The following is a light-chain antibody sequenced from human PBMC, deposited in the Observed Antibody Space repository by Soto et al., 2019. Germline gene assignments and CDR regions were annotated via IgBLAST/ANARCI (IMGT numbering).Light chain of an antibody. V-gene: IGKV3-11*01. J-gene: IGKJ2*01. CDR2: GAF. CDR3: QQYSFSTRYT. Sequence: EIVLTQSPATLSLSPGDRATLSCRASPSVPNFLAWYQQKPGQAPRLLIYGAFNRATGIPARFSGSGSGTDFTLTINRLEPEDFAVYYCQQYSFSTRYTFGQGTRLEIK. CDR1: PSVPNF.